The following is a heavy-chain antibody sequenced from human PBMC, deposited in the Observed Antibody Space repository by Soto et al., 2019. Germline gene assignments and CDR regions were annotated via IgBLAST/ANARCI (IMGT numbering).Heavy chain of an antibody. D-gene: IGHD6-19*01. CDR3: ARIQWLAPYYYYGMDV. V-gene: IGHV2-70*11. CDR1: GFSLSTSGTC. J-gene: IGHJ6*02. Sequence: SGPTLVNPTQTLTLTCTFSGFSLSTSGTCVSWIRQPPGKALEWLARIDWDDDKYYSTSLKTRLTISKDTSKNQVVLTMTNMDPVDTATYYCARIQWLAPYYYYGMDVWGQGTTVTVSS. CDR2: IDWDDDK.